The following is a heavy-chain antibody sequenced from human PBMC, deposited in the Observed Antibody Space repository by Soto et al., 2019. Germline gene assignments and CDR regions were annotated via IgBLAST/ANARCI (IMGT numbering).Heavy chain of an antibody. CDR3: EKKVKSGPGSQYFDY. V-gene: IGHV3-23*01. Sequence: EVQLLESGGGLVQPGGSLRLSCAASGFTFSSYSMSWVRQAPGNGLEWFSGFRTSGEGGITYYADSVKGRFTISRDNSKNLLFMQMNSLRAEDTAIYYCEKKVKSGPGSQYFDYWGQGTLVTVSS. CDR1: GFTFSSYS. CDR2: FRTSGEGGIT. D-gene: IGHD3-10*01. J-gene: IGHJ4*02.